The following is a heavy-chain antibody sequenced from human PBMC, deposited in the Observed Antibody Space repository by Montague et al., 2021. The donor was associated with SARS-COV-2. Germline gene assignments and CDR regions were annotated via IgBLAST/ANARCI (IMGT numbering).Heavy chain of an antibody. J-gene: IGHJ3*02. D-gene: IGHD3-22*01. CDR1: GGSISSGGYY. Sequence: TLSLTCTVSGGSISSGGYYWSWIRQHPGKGLEWIGYIYYSGSTYYNPSLKSRVTISVDTSKNQFSLKLSSVTAADTAVYYCARAGTITMIVVVIDAFDIWGQGTMVTVPS. CDR2: IYYSGST. V-gene: IGHV4-31*03. CDR3: ARAGTITMIVVVIDAFDI.